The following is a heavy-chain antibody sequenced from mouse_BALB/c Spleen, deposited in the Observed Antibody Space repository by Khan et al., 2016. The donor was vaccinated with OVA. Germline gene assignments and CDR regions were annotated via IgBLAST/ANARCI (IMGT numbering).Heavy chain of an antibody. J-gene: IGHJ4*01. Sequence: QVQLKESGPGLVAPSQSLSITCPVSGFSLTDYAVSWIRQPPGKGLEWLGVIWAGGSKYYNLLLKSSLSISKDNSKSQVFLKVNRLQTDDTAIYYCAEKPPYYGLDYWSQGTAVTVSS. V-gene: IGHV2-6-5*01. CDR1: GFSLTDYA. CDR2: IWAGGSK. CDR3: AEKPPYYGLDY.